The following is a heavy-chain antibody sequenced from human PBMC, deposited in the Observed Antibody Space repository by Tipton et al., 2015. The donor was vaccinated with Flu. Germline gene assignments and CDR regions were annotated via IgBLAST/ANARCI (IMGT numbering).Heavy chain of an antibody. D-gene: IGHD5-12*01. Sequence: TLSLTCTVSGGSFSTSSYYWGWIRQPPGQGLEWIGSVYHTGSTYYNPSLKSRVTISVDTSTNQFSLRLTSVTAADTALYYCAGRGYSGYESVFWGQGILVTVSS. CDR1: GGSFSTSSYY. V-gene: IGHV4-39*07. CDR2: VYHTGST. CDR3: AGRGYSGYESVF. J-gene: IGHJ4*02.